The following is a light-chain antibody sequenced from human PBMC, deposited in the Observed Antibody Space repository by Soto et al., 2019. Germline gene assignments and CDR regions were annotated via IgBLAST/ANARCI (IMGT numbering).Light chain of an antibody. CDR1: QSVSSSY. J-gene: IGKJ2*01. V-gene: IGKV3-20*01. Sequence: EIVLTQSPGPLSLSPGERATLSCRASQSVSSSYLAWYQQKPGQAPRLLIYGASSRATGIPDRFSGSGSGTDFTLTISRLEPEDVAVSDCQQYGSSPPYTFGQGTKVEIK. CDR3: QQYGSSPPYT. CDR2: GAS.